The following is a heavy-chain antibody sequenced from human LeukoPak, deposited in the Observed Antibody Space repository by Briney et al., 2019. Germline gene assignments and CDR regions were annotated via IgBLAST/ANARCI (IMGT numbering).Heavy chain of an antibody. Sequence: SETLSLTCAVYGGSFSGYYWSWIRQPPGKGLEWIGEINHGGSTNYHPSLKSRVAISVDTSKNQFSLNLSSVTAADTAVYYCARGGSWFSGDPNFAGAGPVGYWGQGTLVTVSS. CDR3: ARGGSWFSGDPNFAGAGPVGY. CDR1: GGSFSGYY. CDR2: INHGGST. V-gene: IGHV4-34*01. J-gene: IGHJ4*02. D-gene: IGHD6-13*01.